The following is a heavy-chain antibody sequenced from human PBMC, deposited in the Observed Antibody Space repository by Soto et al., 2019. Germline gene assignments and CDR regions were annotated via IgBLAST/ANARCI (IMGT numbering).Heavy chain of an antibody. CDR3: ERDEGRSYGMDV. J-gene: IGHJ6*02. D-gene: IGHD2-15*01. CDR2: ISAYNGNT. Sequence: QVQLVQSGAEVKKPGASVKVSCKASGYTFTSYGISWVRQAPGQGRERMGWISAYNGNTNYAQKLQGRVTRTTDTSASTAYMELRSLRSDDTAVYYCERDEGRSYGMDVWGQGTTVTVSS. V-gene: IGHV1-18*01. CDR1: GYTFTSYG.